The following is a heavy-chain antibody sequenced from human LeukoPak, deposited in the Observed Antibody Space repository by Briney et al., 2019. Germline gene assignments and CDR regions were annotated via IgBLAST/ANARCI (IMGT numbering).Heavy chain of an antibody. J-gene: IGHJ4*02. V-gene: IGHV4-34*01. Sequence: PSETLSLTCAVYGGSFSGYYWSWIRQPPGKGLEWIGEINHSGSTNYNPSLKSRVTISVDTSKNQFSLKLSSATAADTAVYYCAREGSGNTAMAAPDYWGQGTLVTVSS. CDR1: GGSFSGYY. CDR3: AREGSGNTAMAAPDY. D-gene: IGHD5-18*01. CDR2: INHSGST.